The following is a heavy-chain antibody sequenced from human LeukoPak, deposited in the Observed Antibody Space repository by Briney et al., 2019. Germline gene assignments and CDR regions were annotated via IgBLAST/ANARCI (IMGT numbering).Heavy chain of an antibody. D-gene: IGHD3-22*01. CDR2: IIPIFGTA. CDR3: ALSMIVSYFNWFDP. Sequence: ASVKVSCKASGGTFSSYAISWVRQAPGQGLEWMGGIIPIFGTANYAQKFQGRVTITADESTSTAYMELSSLRSEDTAVYYCALSMIVSYFNWFDPWGQGTLVTVSS. J-gene: IGHJ5*02. CDR1: GGTFSSYA. V-gene: IGHV1-69*13.